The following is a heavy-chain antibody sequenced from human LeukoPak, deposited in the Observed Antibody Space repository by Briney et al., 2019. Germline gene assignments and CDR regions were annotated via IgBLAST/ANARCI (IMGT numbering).Heavy chain of an antibody. CDR1: GFTLSDYH. Sequence: GVSLRLSCAVSGFTLSDYHMSWIRQAPGKGLEWISYISSGGSSISHADSVKGRFTISRDNAENSLYLQMNSLRAEDTAVYYCARRTAGGRCFDYWGQGTLVTVSS. D-gene: IGHD6-13*01. CDR2: ISSGGSSI. J-gene: IGHJ4*02. V-gene: IGHV3-11*01. CDR3: ARRTAGGRCFDY.